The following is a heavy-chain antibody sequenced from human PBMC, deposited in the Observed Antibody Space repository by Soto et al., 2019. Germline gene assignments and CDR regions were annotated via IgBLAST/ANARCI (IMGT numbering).Heavy chain of an antibody. CDR2: IYSSGAT. D-gene: IGHD2-21*02. V-gene: IGHV4-4*07. CDR3: ARGPFCGNDCYFDV. CDR1: GGSISGFY. Sequence: SSETLSLTCTVAGGSISGFYWSWVRQPAGKGLEWIGRIYSSGATKYNPSLRNRVTMSVDTSTDQYSLNLASMTAADTAVYFCARGPFCGNDCYFDVWGQGTLVTVS. J-gene: IGHJ4*02.